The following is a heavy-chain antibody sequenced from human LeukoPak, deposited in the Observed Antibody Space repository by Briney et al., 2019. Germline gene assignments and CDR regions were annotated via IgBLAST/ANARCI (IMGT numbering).Heavy chain of an antibody. J-gene: IGHJ6*02. CDR3: ARAIVVVVAATQLNYYYDGMDV. V-gene: IGHV3-21*01. CDR1: GFTYSSYS. CDR2: ICNSSRYI. Sequence: GGSLTLFCAPSGFTYSSYSMQWLRQAPGKGRAWVSSICNSSRYILHAFPVRARFTTYRDNAKNSLYLQMNSRRAEYTAVYYCARAIVVVVAATQLNYYYDGMDVWGQGTTVTVSS. D-gene: IGHD2-15*01.